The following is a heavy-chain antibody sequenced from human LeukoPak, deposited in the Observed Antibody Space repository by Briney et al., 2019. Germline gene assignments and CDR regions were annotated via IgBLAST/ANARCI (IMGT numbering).Heavy chain of an antibody. Sequence: GGSLRLSCAASEFSVGSNYMTWARQAPGKGLEWVSLIYSGGSTYYADSVKGRFTISRDNSKNTLYLQMNSLRAEDTAVYYCARRAGGYSHPYDYWGQGTLVTVSS. D-gene: IGHD4-23*01. CDR1: EFSVGSNY. CDR3: ARRAGGYSHPYDY. V-gene: IGHV3-53*01. J-gene: IGHJ4*02. CDR2: IYSGGST.